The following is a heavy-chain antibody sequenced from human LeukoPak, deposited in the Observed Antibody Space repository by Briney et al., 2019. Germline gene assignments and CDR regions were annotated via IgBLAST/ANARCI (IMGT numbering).Heavy chain of an antibody. CDR1: GGSISSYY. V-gene: IGHV4-59*01. D-gene: IGHD2-15*01. CDR2: IYYSGST. Sequence: SETLSLTCTVSGGSISSYYWSWIRQPPGEGLEWIGYIYYSGSTNYNPSLKSRVTISVDTSKNQFSLKLSSVTAADTAVYYCARSEYCSGGSCYHNVFQLWGQGTLVTVSS. J-gene: IGHJ1*01. CDR3: ARSEYCSGGSCYHNVFQL.